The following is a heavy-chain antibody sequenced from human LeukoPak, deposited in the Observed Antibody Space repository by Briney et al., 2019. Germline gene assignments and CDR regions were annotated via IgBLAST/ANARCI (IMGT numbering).Heavy chain of an antibody. CDR2: ISAYSGST. V-gene: IGHV1-18*01. Sequence: ASVKVSCKASGYTFTTYGISWVRQAPGQGLEWMGWISAYSGSTAYAQNLQGRVTMTTDTSTGTAYMELRSLRSDDTAVYYCARGDYYDSSAYRYYDASDIWGQGKMVTVSS. D-gene: IGHD3-22*01. CDR3: ARGDYYDSSAYRYYDASDI. J-gene: IGHJ3*02. CDR1: GYTFTTYG.